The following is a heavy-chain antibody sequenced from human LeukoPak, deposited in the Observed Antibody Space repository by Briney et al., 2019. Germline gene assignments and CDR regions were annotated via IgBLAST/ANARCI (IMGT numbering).Heavy chain of an antibody. CDR2: IYYSGST. CDR1: GGSLSSYY. D-gene: IGHD3-3*01. V-gene: IGHV4-59*01. Sequence: SETLSLACTVSGGSLSSYYWSWIRQPAGEGLEWIGYIYYSGSTNYNPSLKSRVTISVDTSKNQFSLKLSSVTAADTAVYYCARLGVLRFLEWPNYGMDVWGQGTTVTVSS. J-gene: IGHJ6*02. CDR3: ARLGVLRFLEWPNYGMDV.